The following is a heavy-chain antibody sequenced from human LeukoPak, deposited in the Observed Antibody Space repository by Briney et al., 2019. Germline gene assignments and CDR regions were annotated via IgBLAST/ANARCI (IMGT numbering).Heavy chain of an antibody. CDR3: ARDLLYSSSWYYAFDI. J-gene: IGHJ3*02. Sequence: GASVKVSCKASGYTFIAYYMHWVRQAPGQGLEWMGWINPNSGATNYAQNFQGRVTMTRDTSINTAYMELSRLRSDDTAVYYCARDLLYSSSWYYAFDIWGQGTMVTVSS. CDR1: GYTFIAYY. CDR2: INPNSGAT. V-gene: IGHV1-2*02. D-gene: IGHD6-13*01.